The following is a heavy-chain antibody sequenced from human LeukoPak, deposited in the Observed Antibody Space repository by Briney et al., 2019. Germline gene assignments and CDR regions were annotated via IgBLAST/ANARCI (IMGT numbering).Heavy chain of an antibody. D-gene: IGHD2-15*01. J-gene: IGHJ4*02. V-gene: IGHV4-39*01. CDR3: ARVGRGFIVAGPFDY. CDR2: IYYSGST. Sequence: SETLSLTCTVSGGSISSSSYYWGWIRQPPGKGLEWIGSIYYSGSTYYNPSLKSRVTISVDTSKNQFSLKLSSVTAADTAVYYCARVGRGFIVAGPFDYWGQGTLVTVSS. CDR1: GGSISSSSYY.